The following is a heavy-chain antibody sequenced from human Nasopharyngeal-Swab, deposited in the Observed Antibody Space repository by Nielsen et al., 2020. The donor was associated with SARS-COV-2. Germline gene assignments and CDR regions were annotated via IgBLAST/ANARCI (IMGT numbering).Heavy chain of an antibody. CDR1: GSTVSSNY. CDR2: IYSGGST. Sequence: GGSLRLSCAASGSTVSSNYMSWVRQAPGKGLEWVSVIYSGGSTYYADSVKGRFTISRHNSKNTLYLQMNSLRAEDTAVYYCARDARLTIFGVDPPGYYGMDVWGQGTTVTVSS. V-gene: IGHV3-53*01. D-gene: IGHD3-3*01. CDR3: ARDARLTIFGVDPPGYYGMDV. J-gene: IGHJ6*02.